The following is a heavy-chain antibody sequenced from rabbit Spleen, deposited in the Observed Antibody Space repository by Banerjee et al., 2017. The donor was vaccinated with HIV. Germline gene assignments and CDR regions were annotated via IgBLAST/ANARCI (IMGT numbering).Heavy chain of an antibody. D-gene: IGHD8-1*01. V-gene: IGHV1S45*01. CDR2: INTFTARG. J-gene: IGHJ4*01. CDR3: SRDAGSGDYIDVDFDL. Sequence: QEHLEESGGDLVKPGGSLTLTCTASGFSFSDGYVMCWVRQAPGKGLQWIACINTFTARGVYATWAKGRFTISRASRTTVTLQMTSLTVADTATDFCSRDAGSGDYIDVDFDLWGPGTLVTVS. CDR1: GFSFSDGYV.